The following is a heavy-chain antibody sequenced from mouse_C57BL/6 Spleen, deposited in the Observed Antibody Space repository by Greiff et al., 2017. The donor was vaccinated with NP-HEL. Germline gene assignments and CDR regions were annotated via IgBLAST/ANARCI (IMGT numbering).Heavy chain of an antibody. CDR1: GYSFTGYF. CDR3: ASSSYLDYFDY. CDR2: INPYNGDT. J-gene: IGHJ2*01. V-gene: IGHV1-20*01. D-gene: IGHD1-1*01. Sequence: VQLQQSGPELVKPGDSVKISCKASGYSFTGYFMNWVMQSHGKSLEWIGRINPYNGDTFYNQKFQGKATLTVDKSSSTAHMELRSLTSEDSAVYYCASSSYLDYFDYWGQGTTLTVSS.